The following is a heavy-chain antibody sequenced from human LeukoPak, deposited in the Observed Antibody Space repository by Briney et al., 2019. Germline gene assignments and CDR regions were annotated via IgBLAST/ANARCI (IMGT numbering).Heavy chain of an antibody. J-gene: IGHJ6*03. CDR1: GGSISSGSYY. CDR3: ARGWVPQGFYFYYYMDV. CDR2: IYTSGST. Sequence: SETLSLTCTVSGGSISSGSYYWNWIRQPAGKGLEWIGRIYTSGSTNYNPSLKSRVTISVDTSKNQFSLKLSSVTAADTAVYYCARGWVPQGFYFYYYMDVWGKGTTVTISS. V-gene: IGHV4-61*02. D-gene: IGHD5-24*01.